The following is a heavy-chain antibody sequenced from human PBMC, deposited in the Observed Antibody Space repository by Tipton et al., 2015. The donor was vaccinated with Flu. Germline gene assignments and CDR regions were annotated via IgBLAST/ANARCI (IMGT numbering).Heavy chain of an antibody. V-gene: IGHV3-23*01. CDR2: ISGSGISK. D-gene: IGHD2-2*01. Sequence: SLRLSCSASGFTFSSFAMSWVRQAPRKGLEWVSFISGSGISKYYADVVKGRFTISRDNSKNTLYLQTSSLRAEDTAVYFCAKIDTSTWALNEYFRHWGQGALVTVSS. CDR1: GFTFSSFA. J-gene: IGHJ1*01. CDR3: AKIDTSTWALNEYFRH.